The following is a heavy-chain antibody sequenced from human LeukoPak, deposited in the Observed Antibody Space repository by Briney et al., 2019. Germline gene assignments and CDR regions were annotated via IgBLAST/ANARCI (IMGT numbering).Heavy chain of an antibody. J-gene: IGHJ4*02. V-gene: IGHV3-33*08. Sequence: GGSLRLSCAASGFTFSSYAMSWVRQAPGKGLEWVAVIWYDGSNNYYADSVKGRFTISRDNSKNTLYLQMNSLRVEDTAVYYCARQEYSSSLDYWGQGTLVTVSS. CDR2: IWYDGSNN. CDR3: ARQEYSSSLDY. D-gene: IGHD6-6*01. CDR1: GFTFSSYA.